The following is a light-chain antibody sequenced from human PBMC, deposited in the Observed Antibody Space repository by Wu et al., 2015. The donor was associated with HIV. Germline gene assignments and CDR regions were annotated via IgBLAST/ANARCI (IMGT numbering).Light chain of an antibody. Sequence: DRVTISCRASQDISAWLAWYQQKPGQAPNLLIYGASSLESGVPLRFSGAGSGTEFTLTISSLQPDDVATYYCQKYNTAPWTFGQGTKVEMK. CDR3: QKYNTAPWT. CDR1: QDISAW. J-gene: IGKJ1*01. V-gene: IGKV1-5*03. CDR2: GAS.